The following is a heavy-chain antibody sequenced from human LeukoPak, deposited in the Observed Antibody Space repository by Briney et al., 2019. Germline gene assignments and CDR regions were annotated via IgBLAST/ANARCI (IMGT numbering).Heavy chain of an antibody. Sequence: ASVKVSCKASGYTFYYYGISWVRQAPGQGLEWMGWISAYNGNTNYAQKLQGRVTMTTDTSTSTAYMELRSLRSDDTAVYYCAGLVAENWFDPWGQGTLVTVSS. V-gene: IGHV1-18*01. CDR1: GYTFYYYG. J-gene: IGHJ5*02. D-gene: IGHD6-19*01. CDR3: AGLVAENWFDP. CDR2: ISAYNGNT.